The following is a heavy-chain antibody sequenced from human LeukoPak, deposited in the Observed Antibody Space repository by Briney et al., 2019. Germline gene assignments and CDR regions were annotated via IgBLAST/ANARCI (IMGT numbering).Heavy chain of an antibody. J-gene: IGHJ4*02. Sequence: GKSLRLSCAASGFTFSSYGMHWVRQAPGKGLEWVAVIWYDGSNQYYPDSVNGRFTISRDNSKNTLSLQMNSLRAEDTAVYYCARCYGGAYFDYWGQGTLVTVSS. CDR3: ARCYGGAYFDY. V-gene: IGHV3-33*01. CDR1: GFTFSSYG. D-gene: IGHD4-23*01. CDR2: IWYDGSNQ.